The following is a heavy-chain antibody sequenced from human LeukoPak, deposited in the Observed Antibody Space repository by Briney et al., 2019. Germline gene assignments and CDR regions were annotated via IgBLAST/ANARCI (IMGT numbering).Heavy chain of an antibody. D-gene: IGHD1-14*01. CDR3: ARGVAPDWFDP. V-gene: IGHV3-66*01. CDR2: IYSGGTT. Sequence: GGSLRLSCAASGFTVSSNYMSWVRQAPGKGLEWVSVIYSGGTTYYADSVKGRFTISRDNSKNTLYLQMNRLRAEDTAVYYCARGVAPDWFDPWGQGTLVTVSS. CDR1: GFTVSSNY. J-gene: IGHJ5*02.